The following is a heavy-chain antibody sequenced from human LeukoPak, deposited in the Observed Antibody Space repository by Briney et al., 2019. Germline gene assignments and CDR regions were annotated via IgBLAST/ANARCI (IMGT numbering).Heavy chain of an antibody. J-gene: IGHJ4*02. CDR1: GFPFSGNA. Sequence: GRSLRLSCTASGFPFSGNAMHWVRQAPGKGLEWVGVIFYDGTTVHYADSVKGRFTISRDNSKNTLYLQMNSLGTDDTAVYYCAREEEWELPDYWGQGTLVIVSS. D-gene: IGHD1-26*01. CDR3: AREEEWELPDY. V-gene: IGHV3-30-3*01. CDR2: IFYDGTTV.